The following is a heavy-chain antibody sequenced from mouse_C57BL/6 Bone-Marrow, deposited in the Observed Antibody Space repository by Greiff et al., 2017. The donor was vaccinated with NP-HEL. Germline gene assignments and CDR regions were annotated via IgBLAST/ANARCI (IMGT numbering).Heavy chain of an antibody. CDR1: GFTFSSYA. D-gene: IGHD2-4*01. V-gene: IGHV5-4*03. CDR2: ISAGGSYT. J-gene: IGHJ2*01. Sequence: EVKVVESGGGLVKPGGSLKLSCAASGFTFSSYAMSWVRQTPEKRLEWVATISAGGSYTYYPDNVKGRFTISRDNAKNNLYLQMSHLKSEDTAMYYCARVSTMITYFGCWGQGTTLTVAS. CDR3: ARVSTMITYFGC.